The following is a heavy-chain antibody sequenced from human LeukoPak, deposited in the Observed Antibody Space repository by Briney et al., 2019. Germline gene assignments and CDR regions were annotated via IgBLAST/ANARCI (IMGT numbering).Heavy chain of an antibody. Sequence: GSLRLSCAASGFTFSSYAMSWVRQAPGKGLEWVAVISYDGSNKYYADSVKGRFTISRDNSKNTLYLQMNSLRAEDTAVYYCASPYSGYDYSAFDIWGQGTMVTVSS. J-gene: IGHJ3*02. D-gene: IGHD5-12*01. CDR3: ASPYSGYDYSAFDI. V-gene: IGHV3-30*03. CDR1: GFTFSSYA. CDR2: ISYDGSNK.